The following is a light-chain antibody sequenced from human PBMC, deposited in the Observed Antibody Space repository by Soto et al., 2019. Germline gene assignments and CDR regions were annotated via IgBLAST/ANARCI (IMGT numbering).Light chain of an antibody. CDR3: QQSYSTPRT. J-gene: IGKJ5*01. V-gene: IGKV1-39*01. Sequence: DIQMTQSPSSLSASVGDRVTITCRASQSISSYLNWYQQKPGKAPKLLIYAASSLQSGVPSRFSGSGSGTDFTLTICSLQPEDFATYYCQQSYSTPRTFGQVRLLEV. CDR1: QSISSY. CDR2: AAS.